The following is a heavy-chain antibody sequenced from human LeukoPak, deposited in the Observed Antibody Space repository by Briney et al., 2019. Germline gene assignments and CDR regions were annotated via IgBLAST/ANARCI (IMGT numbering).Heavy chain of an antibody. V-gene: IGHV1-69*05. D-gene: IGHD3-10*01. J-gene: IGHJ4*02. CDR1: GGTFSSHA. Sequence: GASVKVSCKASGGTFSSHAISWVRQAPGQGLEWMGGIIPIFGTANYAQKFQGRVTITRDTSISTAYMELSSLRSEDTAVYYCARDGDYYGSGNFDYWAREPWSPSPQ. CDR2: IIPIFGTA. CDR3: ARDGDYYGSGNFDY.